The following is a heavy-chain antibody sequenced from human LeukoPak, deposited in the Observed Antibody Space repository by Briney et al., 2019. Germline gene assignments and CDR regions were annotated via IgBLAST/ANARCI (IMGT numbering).Heavy chain of an antibody. D-gene: IGHD3-22*01. Sequence: GGSLRLSCTASGFTLSSYEMSWVRQAPGKGLEWVSFIYSGGNTHYSDSVKGRFTISRDNSKNTLYLQMNSLRAEDTAVYYCARRAGDYSHPYDYWGQGTLVTVSS. J-gene: IGHJ4*01. CDR3: ARRAGDYSHPYDY. CDR1: GFTLSSYE. V-gene: IGHV3-53*01. CDR2: IYSGGNT.